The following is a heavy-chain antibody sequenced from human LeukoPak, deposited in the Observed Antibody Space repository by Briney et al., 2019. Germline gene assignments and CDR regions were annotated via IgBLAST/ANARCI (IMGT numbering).Heavy chain of an antibody. J-gene: IGHJ5*02. D-gene: IGHD5-18*01. V-gene: IGHV4-34*01. CDR3: ARVIQAVRADP. CDR2: INHSGST. CDR1: GGSFSGYY. Sequence: SETLSLTCAVYGGSFSGYYWSWIRQPPGKGLGLIGEINHSGSTNYNPSLKSRVTISVETSKNQFSLKLSSVTAADTAVYYCARVIQAVRADPWGQGTLVTVSS.